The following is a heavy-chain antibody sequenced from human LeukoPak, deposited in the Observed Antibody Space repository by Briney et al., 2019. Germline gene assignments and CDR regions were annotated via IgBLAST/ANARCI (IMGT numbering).Heavy chain of an antibody. V-gene: IGHV3-48*01. CDR2: INIASSAA. D-gene: IGHD6-19*01. CDR1: GFTFSHYS. J-gene: IGHJ6*02. CDR3: ARDQWLAYYYHGMDV. Sequence: GGSLRLSCAASGFTFSHYSMNWVRQAPGKGLEWVSYINIASSAAYYADSVKGRFTISRDKAENSLYLQMNSLRAEDTAIYYCARDQWLAYYYHGMDVWGQGTTVTVSS.